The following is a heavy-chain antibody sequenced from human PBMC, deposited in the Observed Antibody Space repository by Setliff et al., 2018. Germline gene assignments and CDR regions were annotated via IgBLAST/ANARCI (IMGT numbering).Heavy chain of an antibody. J-gene: IGHJ4*02. Sequence: SETLSLTCTVSGGFINNGDYNWGWVRQPPGEGLGCVGSLYYSESTYYNPSLKSRVTISVDTSKNQFSLKLSSVTAADTAVFYCARLSGYYFDYWGQGTLVTVSS. CDR3: ARLSGYYFDY. CDR1: GGFINNGDYN. D-gene: IGHD3-22*01. V-gene: IGHV4-39*01. CDR2: LYYSEST.